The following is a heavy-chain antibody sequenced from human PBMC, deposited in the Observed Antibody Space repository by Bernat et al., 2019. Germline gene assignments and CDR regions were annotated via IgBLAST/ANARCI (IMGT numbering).Heavy chain of an antibody. Sequence: QLQLQESGPGLVKPSETLSLTCTVSGGSISSGDYYWSWIRQPPGKGLEWIGYIYYSGSTYYNPSLKSRVTISVDTSKNQFSLKLSSVTAADTAVYYCARGSLYGDAYYFDYWGQGTLVTVSS. V-gene: IGHV4-30-4*01. J-gene: IGHJ4*02. CDR2: IYYSGST. CDR3: ARGSLYGDAYYFDY. CDR1: GGSISSGDYY. D-gene: IGHD4-17*01.